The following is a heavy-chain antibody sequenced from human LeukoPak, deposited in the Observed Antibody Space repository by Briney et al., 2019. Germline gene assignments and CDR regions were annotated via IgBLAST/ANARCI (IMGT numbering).Heavy chain of an antibody. V-gene: IGHV1-46*01. J-gene: IGHJ4*02. CDR2: INPSGGST. D-gene: IGHD3-9*01. CDR3: ARDQGTAVGDMDV. Sequence: GASVKVSCKAPGYTFTSYYMHWVRQAPGQGLEWMGIINPSGGSTSYAQKFQGRVTMTRDTSTSTVYMELSSLRSEDTAVYYCARDQGTAVGDMDVWGQGTLVTVSS. CDR1: GYTFTSYY.